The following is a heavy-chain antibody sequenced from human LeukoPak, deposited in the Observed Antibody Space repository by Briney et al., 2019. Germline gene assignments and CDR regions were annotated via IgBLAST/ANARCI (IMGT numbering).Heavy chain of an antibody. D-gene: IGHD6-13*01. V-gene: IGHV4-59*01. CDR2: IYYSGST. CDR3: ARVSLYYSSSWFNWFDP. J-gene: IGHJ5*02. CDR1: GGSISSYY. Sequence: PSETLSLTCTVSGGSISSYYWSWIRQPPGKGLEWIGYIYYSGSTNYNPSLKSRVTISADTSKNQFSLKLSSVTAADTAVYYCARVSLYYSSSWFNWFDPWGQGTLVTVSS.